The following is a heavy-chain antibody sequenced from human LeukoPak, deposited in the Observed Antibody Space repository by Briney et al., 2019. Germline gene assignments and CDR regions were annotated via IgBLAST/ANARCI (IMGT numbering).Heavy chain of an antibody. CDR3: ARENLAVAAPRDY. Sequence: GGSLRLSCAASGFTFSSYSMNWVRQAPGRGLEWVSYISSSSSTIYYADSVKGRFTISRDNAKNSLYLQMNSLRAEDTAVYYCARENLAVAAPRDYWGQGTLVTVSS. J-gene: IGHJ4*02. CDR1: GFTFSSYS. CDR2: ISSSSSTI. V-gene: IGHV3-48*01. D-gene: IGHD6-19*01.